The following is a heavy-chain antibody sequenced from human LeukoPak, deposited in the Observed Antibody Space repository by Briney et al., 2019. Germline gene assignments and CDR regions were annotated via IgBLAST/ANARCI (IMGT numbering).Heavy chain of an antibody. D-gene: IGHD3-22*01. J-gene: IGHJ4*02. CDR1: DGSISSSSYY. V-gene: IGHV4-39*07. CDR2: IYFNGNT. CDR3: ARGRRGYYNY. Sequence: SETLSLTCTVSDGSISSSSYYWGWIRQPPGKGLEWIANIYFNGNTYYNSTLKSRVTISVDTSKNQFSLKLSSVTAADTAVYYCARGRRGYYNYWGQGTLVTVSS.